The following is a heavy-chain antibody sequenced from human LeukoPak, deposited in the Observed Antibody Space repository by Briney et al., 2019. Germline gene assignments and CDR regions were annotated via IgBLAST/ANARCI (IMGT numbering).Heavy chain of an antibody. CDR2: MNPNSGNT. D-gene: IGHD6-19*01. V-gene: IGHV1-8*03. Sequence: ASVKVSCKASGYTFTSYDINWVRQATGQGLEWMGWMNPNSGNTGYAQKSQGRVTITRSTSISTAYMELSSLRSEDTAVYYCARDYSSGWYEFDPWGQGTLVTVSS. CDR3: ARDYSSGWYEFDP. CDR1: GYTFTSYD. J-gene: IGHJ5*02.